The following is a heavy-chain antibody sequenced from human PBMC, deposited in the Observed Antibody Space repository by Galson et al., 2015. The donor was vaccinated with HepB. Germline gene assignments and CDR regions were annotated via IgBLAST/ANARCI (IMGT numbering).Heavy chain of an antibody. V-gene: IGHV3-30-3*01. D-gene: IGHD6-19*01. CDR3: AKDSRYISGWYTGRGGLDF. CDR1: GFTFSRYA. J-gene: IGHJ4*02. Sequence: SLRLSCAASGFTFSRYAMHWVRQAPGKGLEWVAVISYDGSNKYYADSVKGRFTISRDNSKNTLYLQMNSLRVEDTAVYYCAKDSRYISGWYTGRGGLDFWGQGTLVTVSS. CDR2: ISYDGSNK.